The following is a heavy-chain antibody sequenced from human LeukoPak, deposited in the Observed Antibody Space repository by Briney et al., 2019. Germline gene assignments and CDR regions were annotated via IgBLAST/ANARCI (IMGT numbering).Heavy chain of an antibody. CDR1: GFTFSSYA. Sequence: GGSLRLSCAASGFTFSSYAMSWVRQAPGKGLEWVSAISGSGGSTYYEDSVKGRFTISRDNSKNTLYLQMNSLRAEDTAVYYCARKSTAARLDDYWGQGTLVTVSS. CDR3: ARKSTAARLDDY. J-gene: IGHJ4*02. CDR2: ISGSGGST. V-gene: IGHV3-23*01. D-gene: IGHD6-13*01.